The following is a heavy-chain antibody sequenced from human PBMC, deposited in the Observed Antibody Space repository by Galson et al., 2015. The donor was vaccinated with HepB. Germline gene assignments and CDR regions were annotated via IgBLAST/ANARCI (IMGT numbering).Heavy chain of an antibody. CDR1: GGSISSYY. D-gene: IGHD3-22*01. Sequence: SETLSLTCTVSGGSISSYYWSWIRQPPGKGLEWIGYIYYSGSTNYNPSLKSRVTISVDTSKNQFSLKLSSVTAADTAVYYCARDAPGYYDSSGYGDAFDIWGQGTMVTVSS. V-gene: IGHV4-59*01. J-gene: IGHJ3*02. CDR2: IYYSGST. CDR3: ARDAPGYYDSSGYGDAFDI.